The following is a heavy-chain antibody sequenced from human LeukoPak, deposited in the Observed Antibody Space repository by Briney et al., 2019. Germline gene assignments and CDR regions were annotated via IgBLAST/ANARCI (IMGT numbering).Heavy chain of an antibody. CDR3: AREGYCSGGSCYSWLVV. D-gene: IGHD2-15*01. CDR1: GGSISSYY. Sequence: SETLSLTCTVSGGSISSYYWSWIRQPAGKGLEWIGRIYTSGSTNYNPSLKSRVTMSVDTSKNQFSLKLSSVTAADTAVYYCAREGYCSGGSCYSWLVVWGQGTTVTVSS. J-gene: IGHJ6*02. CDR2: IYTSGST. V-gene: IGHV4-4*07.